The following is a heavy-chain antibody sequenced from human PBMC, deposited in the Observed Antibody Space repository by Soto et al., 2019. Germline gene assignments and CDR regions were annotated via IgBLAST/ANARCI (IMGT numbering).Heavy chain of an antibody. CDR2: IYYSGST. CDR3: ARGQSRSGWLHYYYYGMDV. Sequence: QVQLQESGPGLVKPSQTLSLTCTVSGGSISSGGYYWSWIRQHPGKGLEWIGYIYYSGSTYYNPSLKSRVTISVDTSKNQFSLKLSSVTAADTAVYYCARGQSRSGWLHYYYYGMDVWGQGTTVTVSS. V-gene: IGHV4-31*03. J-gene: IGHJ6*02. D-gene: IGHD6-19*01. CDR1: GGSISSGGYY.